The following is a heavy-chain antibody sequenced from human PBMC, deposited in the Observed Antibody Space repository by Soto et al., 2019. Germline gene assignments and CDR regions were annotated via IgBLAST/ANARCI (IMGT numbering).Heavy chain of an antibody. J-gene: IGHJ4*02. CDR2: IYSGGST. Sequence: GGSLRLSCAASGFTVSSNYMSWVRQAPGKGLEWVSVIYSGGSTYYADSVKGRFTISRDNSKNTLYLQMNSLRAEDTAVYYCARSITDYYDSSGTSRVWLGFDYWGQGTLVTVSS. CDR3: ARSITDYYDSSGTSRVWLGFDY. V-gene: IGHV3-53*01. CDR1: GFTVSSNY. D-gene: IGHD3-22*01.